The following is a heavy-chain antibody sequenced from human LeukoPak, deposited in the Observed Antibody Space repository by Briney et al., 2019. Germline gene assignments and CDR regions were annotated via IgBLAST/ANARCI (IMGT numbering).Heavy chain of an antibody. CDR1: GFTLTELS. D-gene: IGHD6-19*01. J-gene: IGHJ4*02. CDR2: FDPEDGEI. V-gene: IGHV1-24*01. Sequence: ASVKVTCKVSGFTLTELSMHWVRQAPGKGLEWMGGFDPEDGEIIYAQNFQDRVTMTEDTSADTAYMELSSLRSDDTAVYYCAKDRLSGWPRGGFDYWGQGTLVTVSS. CDR3: AKDRLSGWPRGGFDY.